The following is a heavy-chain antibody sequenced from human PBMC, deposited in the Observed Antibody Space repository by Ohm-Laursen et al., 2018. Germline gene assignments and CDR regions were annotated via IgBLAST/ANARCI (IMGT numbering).Heavy chain of an antibody. CDR1: GGSISSSSYC. CDR3: ARYTAPKYYYGMDV. D-gene: IGHD1-1*01. V-gene: IGHV4-39*07. Sequence: GTLSLTCSVSGGSISSSSYCWGWIRQPPGKGLEWIGNIYYSGSTNYNPSLKSRVTISVDTSKNQFSLKLSSVTAADTAVYYCARYTAPKYYYGMDVWGQGTTVTVSS. CDR2: IYYSGST. J-gene: IGHJ6*02.